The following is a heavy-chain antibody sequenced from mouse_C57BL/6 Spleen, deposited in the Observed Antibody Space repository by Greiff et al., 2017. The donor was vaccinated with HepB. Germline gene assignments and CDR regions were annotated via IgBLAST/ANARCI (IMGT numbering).Heavy chain of an antibody. J-gene: IGHJ2*01. CDR3: ARPLDSSGYFDY. D-gene: IGHD3-2*02. V-gene: IGHV1-69*01. Sequence: QVQLQQSGAELVMPGASVKLSCKASGYTFTSYWMHWVKQRPGQGLEWIGEIDPSDSYTNYNQKFKGKSTLTVDKSSSTAYMQLSSLTSEDSAVYYCARPLDSSGYFDYWGQGTTLTVSS. CDR2: IDPSDSYT. CDR1: GYTFTSYW.